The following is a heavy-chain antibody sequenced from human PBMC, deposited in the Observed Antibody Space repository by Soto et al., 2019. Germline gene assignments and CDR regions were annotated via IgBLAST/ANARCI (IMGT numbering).Heavy chain of an antibody. D-gene: IGHD3-3*01. V-gene: IGHV3-23*01. Sequence: EVQLLESGGCLVQSGGSLRLSCAASGFTFSSYAMSWVRQAPGKGLDWVSGISASGSNTYYADSVKGRFTISRDNSKNTLYLQMNNLRVEDKAVYYCADGGEWSFNFEYWGQGTLVTVFS. CDR2: ISASGSNT. J-gene: IGHJ4*02. CDR1: GFTFSSYA. CDR3: ADGGEWSFNFEY.